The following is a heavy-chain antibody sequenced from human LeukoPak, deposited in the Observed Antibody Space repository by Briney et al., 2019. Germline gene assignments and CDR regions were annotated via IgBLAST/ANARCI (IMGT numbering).Heavy chain of an antibody. CDR1: GFTFSSYA. D-gene: IGHD3-22*01. Sequence: PGGSLRLSCAASGFTFSSYAMSWVRQAPGKELEWVSAISGSGGSTYYADSVKGRFTISRDNSKNTLYLQMNSLRAEDTAVYYCAKDGDGNYYDSSGYSDYWGQGTLVTVSS. CDR3: AKDGDGNYYDSSGYSDY. V-gene: IGHV3-23*01. J-gene: IGHJ4*02. CDR2: ISGSGGST.